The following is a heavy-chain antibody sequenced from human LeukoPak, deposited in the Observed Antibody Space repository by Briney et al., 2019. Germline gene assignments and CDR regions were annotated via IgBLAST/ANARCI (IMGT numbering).Heavy chain of an antibody. CDR1: GGSISSYY. CDR2: IYYSGST. V-gene: IGHV4-59*08. J-gene: IGHJ1*01. CDR3: ARSGSSGIPTHFQH. Sequence: PSETLSLTCTVSGGSISSYYWSWIRQPPGKGLEWIGYIYYSGSTNYNPSLKSQVTISVDTSKNQFSLKLSSVTAADTAVYYCARSGSSGIPTHFQHWGQGTLVTVSS. D-gene: IGHD2-15*01.